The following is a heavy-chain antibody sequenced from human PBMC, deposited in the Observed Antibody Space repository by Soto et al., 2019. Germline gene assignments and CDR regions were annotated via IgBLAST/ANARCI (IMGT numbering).Heavy chain of an antibody. D-gene: IGHD1-26*01. CDR2: ISSSSSYI. CDR3: ATDFRGGSYYYYYYGMDV. V-gene: IGHV3-21*01. Sequence: PGGSLRLSCAASGFTFSSYSMNWVRQAPGKGLEWVSSISSSSSYIYYADSVKGRFTITRDNAKNSLYLQMNSLRAEDTAVYYCATDFRGGSYYYYYYGMDVWGQGTTVTVSS. CDR1: GFTFSSYS. J-gene: IGHJ6*02.